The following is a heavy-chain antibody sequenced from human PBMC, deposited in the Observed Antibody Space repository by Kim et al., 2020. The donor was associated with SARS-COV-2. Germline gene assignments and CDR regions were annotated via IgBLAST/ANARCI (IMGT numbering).Heavy chain of an antibody. CDR2: INHSGST. CDR1: GGSFSGYY. V-gene: IGHV4-34*01. D-gene: IGHD6-19*01. CDR3: ARERVGGYSSGWYVS. J-gene: IGHJ4*02. Sequence: SETLSLTCAVYGGSFSGYYWSWIRQPPGKGLEWIGEINHSGSTNYNPSLKSRVTISVDTSKNQFSLKLSSVTAADTAVYYCARERVGGYSSGWYVSWGQGTLVTVSS.